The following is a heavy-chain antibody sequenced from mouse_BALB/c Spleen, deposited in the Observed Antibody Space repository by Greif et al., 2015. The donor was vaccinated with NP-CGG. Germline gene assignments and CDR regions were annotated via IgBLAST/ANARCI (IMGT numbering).Heavy chain of an antibody. J-gene: IGHJ4*01. CDR1: GFTFSSFG. V-gene: IGHV5-17*02. CDR2: ISSGSSTI. CDR3: ARVAVAMDY. Sequence: EVKVVESGGGLVQPGGSRKLSCAASGFTFSSFGMHWVRQAPEKGLEWVAYISSGSSTIYYADTVKGRFTISRDNPKNPLFLQMTSLRSEDTAMYYCARVAVAMDYWGPGTSVTVSS.